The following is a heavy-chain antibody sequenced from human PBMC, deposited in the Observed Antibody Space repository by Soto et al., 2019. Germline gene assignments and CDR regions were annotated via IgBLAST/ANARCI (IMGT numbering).Heavy chain of an antibody. CDR1: GLTFTSSA. J-gene: IGHJ6*02. CDR3: AARTHYYYGMDV. CDR2: IVVGIGNT. V-gene: IGHV1-58*01. Sequence: VKVSCKASGLTFTSSAVQWVRQARGQRLEWIGWIVVGIGNTNYAQKFQERVTITRDMSTSTAYMELSSLRSEDTAVYYCAARTHYYYGMDVWGQGTTVTVSS.